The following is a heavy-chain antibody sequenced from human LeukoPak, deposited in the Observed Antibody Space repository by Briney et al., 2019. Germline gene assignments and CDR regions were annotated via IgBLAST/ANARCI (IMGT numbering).Heavy chain of an antibody. V-gene: IGHV3-9*01. D-gene: IGHD3-3*01. J-gene: IGHJ4*02. CDR1: GFTFDGYA. CDR2: ISWNSGSM. Sequence: PGRSLRLSCAASGFTFDGYAIHWVRQAPGKGLEWVAGISWNSGSMGYADSVKGRFTISRDNSKNTLYLQLNSLRAEDTALYYCAKDITRSGQYYFDYWGKGTLVTVSS. CDR3: AKDITRSGQYYFDY.